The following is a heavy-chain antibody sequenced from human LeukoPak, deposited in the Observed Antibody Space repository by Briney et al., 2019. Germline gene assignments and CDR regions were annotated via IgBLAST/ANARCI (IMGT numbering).Heavy chain of an antibody. Sequence: PSETLSLTCSVSGDSISTSSYYWGWIRQPPGKGLEWIVTIYYSGSTYYNPSLTGRVTISVDTSKNQFSLKLSSVTAADTAVYYCARHKDYYYSYMDVWGKGTTVTTSS. V-gene: IGHV4-39*01. J-gene: IGHJ6*03. CDR2: IYYSGST. CDR3: ARHKDYYYSYMDV. CDR1: GDSISTSSYY.